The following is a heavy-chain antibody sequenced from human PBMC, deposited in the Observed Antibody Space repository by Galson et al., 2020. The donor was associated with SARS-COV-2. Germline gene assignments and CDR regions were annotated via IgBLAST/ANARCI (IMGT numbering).Heavy chain of an antibody. J-gene: IGHJ6*03. V-gene: IGHV3-43*01. Sequence: GESLKISCAASGFTFNDYTMHWVRQAPGKGLEWVSLISWDGGSTYYADSVKGRFTISRDNSKNSLYLQMNSLRTEDTALYYCAKGHLGYCSSTSCANYMDVWGKGTTVTVSS. CDR1: GFTFNDYT. CDR2: ISWDGGST. D-gene: IGHD2-2*01. CDR3: AKGHLGYCSSTSCANYMDV.